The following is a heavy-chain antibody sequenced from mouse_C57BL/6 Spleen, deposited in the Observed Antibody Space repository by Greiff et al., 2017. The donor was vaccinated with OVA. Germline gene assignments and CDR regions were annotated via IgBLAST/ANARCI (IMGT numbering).Heavy chain of an antibody. CDR2: IRLKSDNYAT. J-gene: IGHJ3*01. Sequence: EVQGVESGGGLVQPGGSMKLSCVASGFTFSNYWMNWVRQSPEKGLEWVAQIRLKSDNYATHYAESVKGRFTISRDDSKSSVYLQMNNLRAEDTGIYYCTGEAGAYWGQGTLVTVSA. CDR1: GFTFSNYW. CDR3: TGEAGAY. V-gene: IGHV6-3*01.